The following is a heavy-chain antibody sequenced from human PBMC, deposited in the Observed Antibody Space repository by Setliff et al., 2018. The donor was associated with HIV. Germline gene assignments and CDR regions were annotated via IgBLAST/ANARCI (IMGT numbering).Heavy chain of an antibody. V-gene: IGHV1-69*13. Sequence: SVKVSCKASGGAFSDSGINWVRQAPGQGLDWMGGFIPVIGTTNYAQKFQGRVTITADEPTRTAYMELTSLRAEDTAVYYCARGEKRFLEWLPLDYYYYYYMDVWGKGITVTVSS. J-gene: IGHJ6*03. CDR1: GGAFSDSG. CDR2: FIPVIGTT. D-gene: IGHD3-3*01. CDR3: ARGEKRFLEWLPLDYYYYYYMDV.